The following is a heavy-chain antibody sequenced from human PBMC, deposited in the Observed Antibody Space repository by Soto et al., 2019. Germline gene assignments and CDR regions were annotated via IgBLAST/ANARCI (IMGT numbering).Heavy chain of an antibody. Sequence: SVNVSCKASGGTFSSYAISWVRQAPGQGLEWMGGIIPIFGTANYAQKFQGRVTITAXXXXXXAXMXLXXXRTEDTAVYYCARPVTTVTGRVYYYGMDVWG. D-gene: IGHD4-17*01. J-gene: IGHJ6*02. CDR2: IIPIFGTA. CDR1: GGTFSSYA. CDR3: ARPVTTVTGRVYYYGMDV. V-gene: IGHV1-69*13.